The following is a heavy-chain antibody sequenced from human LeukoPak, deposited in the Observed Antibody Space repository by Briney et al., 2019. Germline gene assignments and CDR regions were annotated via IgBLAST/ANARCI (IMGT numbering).Heavy chain of an antibody. CDR2: TYYNSNSKWYS. CDR1: GDSVSSNGAS. CDR3: ARAPPVAGTH. D-gene: IGHD6-19*01. J-gene: IGHJ4*02. Sequence: SQTLSLTCAISGDSVSSNGASWNWIRQSPSRGLEWLGRTYYNSNSKWYSDYAISVKTRITINPDTSRNHFSLQLSSVTPEDTAVYFCARAPPVAGTHWGQGTLVTVSS. V-gene: IGHV6-1*01.